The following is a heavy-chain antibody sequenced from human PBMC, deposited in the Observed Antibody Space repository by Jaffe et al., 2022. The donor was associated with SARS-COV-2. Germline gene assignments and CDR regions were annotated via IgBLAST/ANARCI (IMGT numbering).Heavy chain of an antibody. V-gene: IGHV4-39*01. CDR3: VRHPGSGWVDGFEI. CDR2: FYYSGST. CDR1: GDSISSSIYY. J-gene: IGHJ3*02. D-gene: IGHD6-19*01. Sequence: QLQLLESGPGLVKPSETLSLTCTVSGDSISSSIYYWGWIRQPPGKGLEWIGSFYYSGSTYYNPSLKSRVTISVDTSKNQFSLKLNSVTAADTAIYYCVRHPGSGWVDGFEIWGRGTMVTVSS.